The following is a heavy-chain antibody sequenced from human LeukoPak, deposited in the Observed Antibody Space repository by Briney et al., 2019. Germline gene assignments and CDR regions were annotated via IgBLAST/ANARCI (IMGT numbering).Heavy chain of an antibody. CDR2: ISGSGGST. CDR1: GFTFSSYA. D-gene: IGHD6-19*01. J-gene: IGHJ4*02. V-gene: IGHV3-23*01. Sequence: GGSLRLSCAASGFTFSSYAMSWVRQAPGEGLEWVAAISGSGGSTYYADSAKGRFTISRDNSKNTLYLQMNSLRAEDTAVYYCAKDRGYSSGWYSDYWGQGTLVTVSS. CDR3: AKDRGYSSGWYSDY.